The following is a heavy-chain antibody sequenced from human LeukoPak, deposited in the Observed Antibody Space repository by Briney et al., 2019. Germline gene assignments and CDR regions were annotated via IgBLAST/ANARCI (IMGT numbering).Heavy chain of an antibody. CDR1: GFTLNNYW. V-gene: IGHV3-74*01. CDR2: ISRDGSST. Sequence: GGSLRLSCAASGFTLNNYWMHWVRQGPGEGLMWVSRISRDGSSTTYADSVKGRFTISRDNTKNTLYLQMISLRAEDTAVYYCARDLYGMDVWGQGTTVTVSS. CDR3: ARDLYGMDV. J-gene: IGHJ6*02.